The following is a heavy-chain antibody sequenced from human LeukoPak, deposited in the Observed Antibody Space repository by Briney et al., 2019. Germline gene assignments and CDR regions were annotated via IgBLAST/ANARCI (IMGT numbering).Heavy chain of an antibody. CDR3: AKDPWRYYYDSSGYYYGGDDAFDI. Sequence: PGGSLRLSCAASGFTFSSYSMNWVRQAPGKGLEWVSSISSSSSYIYYADSVKGRFTISRDNAKNSLYLQMNSLRAEDTAVYYCAKDPWRYYYDSSGYYYGGDDAFDIWGQGTMVTVSS. D-gene: IGHD3-22*01. CDR1: GFTFSSYS. J-gene: IGHJ3*02. CDR2: ISSSSSYI. V-gene: IGHV3-21*04.